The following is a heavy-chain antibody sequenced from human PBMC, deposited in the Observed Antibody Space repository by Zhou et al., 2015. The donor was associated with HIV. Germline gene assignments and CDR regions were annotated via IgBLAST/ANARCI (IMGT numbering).Heavy chain of an antibody. D-gene: IGHD3-16*01. V-gene: IGHV1-18*01. CDR3: ARDRSYGFTLPYYYYGMDV. CDR2: ISAYNGNT. J-gene: IGHJ6*02. CDR1: GGTFSSYA. Sequence: QVQLVQSGAEVKKPGSSVKVSCKASGGTFSSYAISWVRQAPGQGLEWMGWISAYNGNTNYAQKLQGRVTMTTDTSTSTAYMELRSLRSDDTAVYYCARDRSYGFTLPYYYYGMDVWGQGTTVTVSS.